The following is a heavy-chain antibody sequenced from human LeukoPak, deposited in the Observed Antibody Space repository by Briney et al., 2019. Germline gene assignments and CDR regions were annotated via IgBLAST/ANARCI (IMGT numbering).Heavy chain of an antibody. V-gene: IGHV3-7*01. Sequence: GGSLRLSCVGSGFTLSDNWMTWVRLAPGWGLEWVANIKHDGSEKNYVDSVKGRFTISRDNAKNSVYLQMDGLRAEDTAVYYCARARYLNSWGQGTLVTVSS. CDR3: ARARYLNS. CDR1: GFTLSDNW. CDR2: IKHDGSEK. D-gene: IGHD2-15*01. J-gene: IGHJ4*02.